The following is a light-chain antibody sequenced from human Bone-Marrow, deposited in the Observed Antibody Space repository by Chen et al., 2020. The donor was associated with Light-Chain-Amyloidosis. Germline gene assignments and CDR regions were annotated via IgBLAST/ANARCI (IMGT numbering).Light chain of an antibody. V-gene: IGKV3-20*01. CDR1: QTISSNY. CDR2: GSS. J-gene: IGKJ4*01. Sequence: EIVSTQSPGTLSLSPGEGANLYCRASQTISSNYLTWYQQKFGQAPRLLIYGSSSRATGIPDRFTGSGSGTDFTLTIIRLEPEDFAMYYCQQYGTSPLTFGGGTKVEIK. CDR3: QQYGTSPLT.